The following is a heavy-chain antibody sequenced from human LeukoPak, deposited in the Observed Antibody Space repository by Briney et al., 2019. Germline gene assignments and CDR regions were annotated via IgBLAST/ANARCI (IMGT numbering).Heavy chain of an antibody. J-gene: IGHJ2*01. CDR2: INLSGGGT. D-gene: IGHD7-27*01. Sequence: ASVKVSCKASGYTFTSYYMHWVRQAPGQGLEWMGIINLSGGGTSYAQKFQGRVTMTRDTSTSTVYMELSSLICEDTAVYYCAREPLGKSYFDLWGRGTLVTVSS. CDR1: GYTFTSYY. V-gene: IGHV1-46*01. CDR3: AREPLGKSYFDL.